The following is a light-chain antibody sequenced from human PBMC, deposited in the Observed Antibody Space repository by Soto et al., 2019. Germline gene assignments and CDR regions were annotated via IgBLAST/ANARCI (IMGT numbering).Light chain of an antibody. J-gene: IGLJ3*02. CDR3: CSYAGSRV. V-gene: IGLV2-23*01. Sequence: QSALTQPASVAGSPGQSFTISCTGTSSDVGSYNLVSWYQQHPGKAPKLMIYEGSKRPSGVSNRFSGSKSGNTASLTISGLHAEDEADYYCCSYAGSRVFGGGTKVTVL. CDR1: SSDVGSYNL. CDR2: EGS.